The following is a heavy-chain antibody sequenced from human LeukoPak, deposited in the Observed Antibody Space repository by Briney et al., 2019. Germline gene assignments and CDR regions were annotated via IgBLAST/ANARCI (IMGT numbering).Heavy chain of an antibody. CDR1: GGSFSGYY. CDR3: ARESDYYGSDDYFDY. D-gene: IGHD3-10*01. CDR2: INHSGST. J-gene: IGHJ4*02. V-gene: IGHV4-34*09. Sequence: PSETLSLTCAVYGGSFSGYYWSWIRQPPGKGLEWIGEINHSGSTNYNPSLKSRVTISVDTSKNQFSLKLSSVTAADTAVYYCARESDYYGSDDYFDYWGQGTLVTVSS.